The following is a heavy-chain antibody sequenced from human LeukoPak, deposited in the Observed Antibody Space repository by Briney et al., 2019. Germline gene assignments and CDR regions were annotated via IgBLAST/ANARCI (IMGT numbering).Heavy chain of an antibody. J-gene: IGHJ5*02. V-gene: IGHV4-30-2*01. CDR1: GVSISSGGYP. CDR2: IYHSGST. CDR3: ARGAAMVPGWFDP. D-gene: IGHD5-18*01. Sequence: SETLSLTCAVSGVSISSGGYPWSWIRQPPGKGLEWIGYIYHSGSTYYNPSLKSRVTISVDRSKNQFSLKLSSVTAADTAVYYCARGAAMVPGWFDPWGQGTLVTVSS.